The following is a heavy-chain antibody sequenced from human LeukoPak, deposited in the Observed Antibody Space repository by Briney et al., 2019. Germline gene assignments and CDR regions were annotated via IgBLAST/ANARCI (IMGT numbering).Heavy chain of an antibody. J-gene: IGHJ4*02. Sequence: ASVKVSCKASGYTFTSYYMHWVRQAPGQGLEWMGWIDPNSGGTNYAQKFQGRVTMTRDTSISTAYMELSRLRSDDTAVYYCARSIAAAGTTGYYFDYWGQGTLVTVSS. V-gene: IGHV1-2*02. CDR2: IDPNSGGT. CDR3: ARSIAAAGTTGYYFDY. CDR1: GYTFTSYY. D-gene: IGHD6-13*01.